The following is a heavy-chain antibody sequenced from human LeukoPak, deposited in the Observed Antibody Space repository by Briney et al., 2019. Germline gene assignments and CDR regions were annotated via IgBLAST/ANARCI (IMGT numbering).Heavy chain of an antibody. Sequence: GGSLRLSCAASGFTFSSYSMNWVRQAPGKGLEWVSYISSVSSSSTYYADSVKGRFTISRDNAKNSLYLQMNSLRAEDTAVYYCARDFHRYPYDSSGYNGFDMWGQGTMVTVSS. CDR2: ISSVSSSST. D-gene: IGHD3-22*01. J-gene: IGHJ3*02. CDR1: GFTFSSYS. V-gene: IGHV3-48*04. CDR3: ARDFHRYPYDSSGYNGFDM.